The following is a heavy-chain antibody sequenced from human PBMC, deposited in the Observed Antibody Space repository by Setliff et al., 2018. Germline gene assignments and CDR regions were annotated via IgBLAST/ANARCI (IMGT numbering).Heavy chain of an antibody. V-gene: IGHV4-34*01. Sequence: LSLTCAVYGGSFSTYYWNWIRQPPGKGLEWIGKINHSGSTNYNPSLKSRVTISVDTSKNQFSLKLRSVTAADTAVYYCASPRLSYYDNGAFPSDAFDLWGQGTMVTVSS. J-gene: IGHJ3*01. CDR3: ASPRLSYYDNGAFPSDAFDL. D-gene: IGHD3-22*01. CDR1: GGSFSTYY. CDR2: INHSGST.